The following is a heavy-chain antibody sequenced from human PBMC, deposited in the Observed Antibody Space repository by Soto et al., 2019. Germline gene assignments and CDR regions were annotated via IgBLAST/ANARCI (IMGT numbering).Heavy chain of an antibody. CDR2: ISYDGSNK. J-gene: IGHJ5*02. V-gene: IGHV3-30-3*01. D-gene: IGHD2-2*01. Sequence: ESGGGVVQPGRSLRLSCAASGFTFSSYAMHWVRQAPGKGLEWVAVISYDGSNKYYADSVKGRFTISRDNSKNTLYLQMNSLRAEDTAVYYCAREGYCSSTSCYLGWFDPWGQGTLVTVSS. CDR3: AREGYCSSTSCYLGWFDP. CDR1: GFTFSSYA.